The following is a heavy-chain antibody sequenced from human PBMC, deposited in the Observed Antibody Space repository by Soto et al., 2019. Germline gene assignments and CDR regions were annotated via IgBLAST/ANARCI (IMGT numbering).Heavy chain of an antibody. J-gene: IGHJ5*02. V-gene: IGHV4-59*01. CDR3: ARTALGWFDP. CDR2: IFYSGRSGST. D-gene: IGHD2-21*02. CDR1: GGSISSYY. Sequence: SETLSLTCSVSGGSISSYYWSWIRQPPGRGLEWIGYIFYSGRSGSTNHNPSLKSRVTISVDTSKNQFSLKLSSVTAADTAVYYCARTALGWFDPWGQGTLVTVSS.